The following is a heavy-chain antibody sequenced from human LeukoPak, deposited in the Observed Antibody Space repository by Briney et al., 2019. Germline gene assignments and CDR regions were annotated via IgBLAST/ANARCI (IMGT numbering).Heavy chain of an antibody. D-gene: IGHD3-22*01. V-gene: IGHV3-7*04. Sequence: GSLRVSCAAYGFTFSKNWMNWVRQAPGQGLEWLAIIKQYGSETYYVDSVKGRFTISRENARNSVYLQLNSLGAGDTAVYNWAGGSGFLTPRWGQGTLVTVSS. CDR2: IKQYGSET. J-gene: IGHJ4*02. CDR1: GFTFSKNW. CDR3: AGGSGFLTPR.